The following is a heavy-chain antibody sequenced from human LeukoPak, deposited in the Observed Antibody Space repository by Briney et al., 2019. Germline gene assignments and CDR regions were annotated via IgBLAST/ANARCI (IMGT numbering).Heavy chain of an antibody. CDR1: GYTFTDYY. V-gene: IGHV1-69-2*01. CDR2: VDPEDGET. J-gene: IGHJ5*02. Sequence: ASVKVSCKVSGYTFTDYYMHWVQQAPGKGLEWMGLVDPEDGETIYAEKFQGRVTITADTSTDTAYMELSNLRSEDTAVYYCVVVPAAIRNSVWFDPWGQGTLVTVSS. D-gene: IGHD2-2*02. CDR3: VVVPAAIRNSVWFDP.